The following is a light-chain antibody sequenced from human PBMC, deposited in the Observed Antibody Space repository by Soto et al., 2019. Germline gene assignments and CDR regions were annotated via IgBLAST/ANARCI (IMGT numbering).Light chain of an antibody. Sequence: EIVLTQSPGTLSLSPGERATLSCRASQSISGSYLAWYQQKPGQAPRLLIYGASSRATGIPDRFSGNGSGTGFTLTISRLEPEDSAVYYCQQYGSSRNTFGQGTKLEIK. CDR2: GAS. CDR1: QSISGSY. CDR3: QQYGSSRNT. V-gene: IGKV3-20*01. J-gene: IGKJ2*01.